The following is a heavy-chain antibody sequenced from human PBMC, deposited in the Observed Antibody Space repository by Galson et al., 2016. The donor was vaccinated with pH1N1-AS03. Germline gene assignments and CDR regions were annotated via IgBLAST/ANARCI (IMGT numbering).Heavy chain of an antibody. J-gene: IGHJ4*02. Sequence: SLRLSCAASGFTFKNYAMSWVRQAPGKGLEWVSVISGIGTSTYYADSVKGRFSISRDNARNTLSLQMDGLRAEDTALYYCAKEGDEGAFDCWGQGTLVTVSP. CDR2: ISGIGTST. CDR1: GFTFKNYA. V-gene: IGHV3-23*01. CDR3: AKEGDEGAFDC.